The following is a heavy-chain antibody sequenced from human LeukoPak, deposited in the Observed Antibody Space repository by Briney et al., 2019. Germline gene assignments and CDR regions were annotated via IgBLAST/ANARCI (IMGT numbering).Heavy chain of an antibody. Sequence: GGSLRLSCAASGFTFNRNAISWVRQAPGKGLEWVSTIGGSGAKTFYADSVKGRFTISRDNSKNMVHLQMNSLTGEDTALYYCVRRGDASSGWGDHDFWGQGALVTVSS. D-gene: IGHD6-19*01. V-gene: IGHV3-23*01. CDR2: IGGSGAKT. CDR3: VRRGDASSGWGDHDF. CDR1: GFTFNRNA. J-gene: IGHJ4*02.